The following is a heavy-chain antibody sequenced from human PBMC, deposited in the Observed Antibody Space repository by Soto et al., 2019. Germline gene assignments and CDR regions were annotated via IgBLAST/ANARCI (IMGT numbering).Heavy chain of an antibody. CDR3: AKDHYGSAIYGMDV. J-gene: IGHJ6*02. CDR2: IAWNSDII. Sequence: EVQLVESGGGLVQPGRSLRLSCAASGFRFEDYAMHWVRQAPGKGREWVSGIAWNSDIIGYADSVKGRFTISRDNGKNSLYMQMNSLRPEDTALYYCAKDHYGSAIYGMDVWGQGTTVTVSS. CDR1: GFRFEDYA. D-gene: IGHD3-10*01. V-gene: IGHV3-9*01.